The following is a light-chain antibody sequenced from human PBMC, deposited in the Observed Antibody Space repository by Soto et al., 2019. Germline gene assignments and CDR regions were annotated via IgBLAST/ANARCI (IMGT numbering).Light chain of an antibody. V-gene: IGKV3-11*01. CDR1: QSVSSY. CDR3: QQRSNWPVT. CDR2: DAS. J-gene: IGKJ4*01. Sequence: EIVLTQSPATLSLSPGERATLSCRASQSVSSYLAWYQQKPGQAPRLLIYDASNRATGIPAMFSGSGSGTDFTLTISSLEPEDFAVHYCQQRSNWPVTFSGGTKVEIK.